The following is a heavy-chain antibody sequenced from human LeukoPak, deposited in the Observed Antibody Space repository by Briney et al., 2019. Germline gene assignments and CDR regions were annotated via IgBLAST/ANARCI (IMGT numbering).Heavy chain of an antibody. J-gene: IGHJ4*02. CDR1: GFSFSSYT. CDR2: ISSSGSVI. CDR3: ARDSRCGNNVCYYGY. Sequence: PGGSPRLSCAGSGFSFSSYTMNWVRQAPGKGLEWVSSISSSGSVIFYADSVKGRFTISRDNAKNSLYLQMSSLRADDTAVYYCARDSRCGNNVCYYGYRGQGTLVTVSS. D-gene: IGHD3-10*01. V-gene: IGHV3-21*06.